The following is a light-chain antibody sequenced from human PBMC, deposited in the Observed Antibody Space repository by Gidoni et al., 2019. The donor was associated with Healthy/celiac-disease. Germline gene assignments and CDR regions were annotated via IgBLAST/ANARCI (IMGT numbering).Light chain of an antibody. CDR2: AAS. CDR1: QGISSY. J-gene: IGKJ2*04. V-gene: IGKV1-8*01. Sequence: AIRMTPSPSSFSASTGDRVTITCRASQGISSYLAWYQQKPGKAPKLLIYAASTLQSGVPSRFSGSGSGTDFTLTISCLQSEDFATYYCQQYYSYPPCSFXQXTKLEIK. CDR3: QQYYSYPPCS.